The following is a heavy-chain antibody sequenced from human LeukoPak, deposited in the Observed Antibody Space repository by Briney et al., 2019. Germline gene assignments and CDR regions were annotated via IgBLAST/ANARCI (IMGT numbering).Heavy chain of an antibody. V-gene: IGHV3-53*04. J-gene: IGHJ4*02. CDR2: IYVDGST. D-gene: IGHD6-19*01. CDR1: GFTVGNNF. CDR3: ARESSVSGWYIY. Sequence: GGSLRLSCAASGFTVGNNFMGWVRQAPGTGLEWVSGIYVDGSTYYADSAKGRFTISRHNSENTLYLQMSSLSPEDTAVYYCARESSVSGWYIYWGQGTLVTVSS.